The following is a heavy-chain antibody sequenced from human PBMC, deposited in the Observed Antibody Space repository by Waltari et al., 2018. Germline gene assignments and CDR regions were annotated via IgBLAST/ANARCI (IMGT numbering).Heavy chain of an antibody. CDR2: IYHTWST. D-gene: IGHD1-1*01. J-gene: IGHJ4*02. Sequence: LQLQESGPGLVKPSETLSLTCSVSGGSISSAIYCWGWIRPTPGKGLVWLGTIYHTWSTYHNPCLKSRVTISRDTSRTQFALRLSSVTAADTAVYYCARGPWNGWFDQFDYWGQGSLVTVSS. CDR1: GGSISSAIYC. CDR3: ARGPWNGWFDQFDY. V-gene: IGHV4-39*01.